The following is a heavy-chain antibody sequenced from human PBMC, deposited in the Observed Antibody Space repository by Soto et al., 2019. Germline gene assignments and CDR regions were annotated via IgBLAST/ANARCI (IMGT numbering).Heavy chain of an antibody. V-gene: IGHV4-39*01. J-gene: IGHJ4*02. CDR2: IYYSGST. CDR3: ARTTLSYSSSWSPIRTFDY. D-gene: IGHD6-13*01. Sequence: SETLSLTCTVSGGSISSSSYYWGWIRQPSGKGLEWIGSIYYSGSTYYNPSLKSRVTISVDTSKNQFSLKLSSVTAADTAVYYCARTTLSYSSSWSPIRTFDYWGQGTLVTVSS. CDR1: GGSISSSSYY.